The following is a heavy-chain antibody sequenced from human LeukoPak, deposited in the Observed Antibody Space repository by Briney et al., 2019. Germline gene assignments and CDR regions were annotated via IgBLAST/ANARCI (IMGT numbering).Heavy chain of an antibody. CDR2: ISGSGGTT. V-gene: IGHV3-23*01. Sequence: PGGSLRLSCAASGFTLSTYAMSWVRQAPGKGLEWVSAISGSGGTTYYADSVKGRFTISRDNSKNTLYLQMNSLRAEDTAVYYCAKDRGMFLVGYLDYWGQGTLVTVSS. J-gene: IGHJ4*02. CDR3: AKDRGMFLVGYLDY. CDR1: GFTLSTYA. D-gene: IGHD3-10*01.